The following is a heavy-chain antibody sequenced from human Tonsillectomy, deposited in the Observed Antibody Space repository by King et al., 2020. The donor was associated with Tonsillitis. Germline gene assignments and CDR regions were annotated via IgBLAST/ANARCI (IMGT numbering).Heavy chain of an antibody. CDR2: ISSSGSYI. CDR3: ARPLITGEVEDAFDI. J-gene: IGHJ3*02. CDR1: GFSFSSYS. Sequence: VQLVESGGGLVKPGGSLRLSCAASGFSFSSYSMNWVRQAPGKGLEWVSSISSSGSYIYYADSVKGRFAISRDNAKNSLYLQMNSLRAEDTAVYFCARPLITGEVEDAFDIWGQGTMVTVSS. V-gene: IGHV3-21*01. D-gene: IGHD1-20*01.